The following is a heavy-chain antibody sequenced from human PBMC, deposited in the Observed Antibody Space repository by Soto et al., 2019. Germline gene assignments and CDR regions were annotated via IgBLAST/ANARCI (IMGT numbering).Heavy chain of an antibody. CDR3: AKDTIEVPAPGTAV. CDR2: ISYSGDRT. J-gene: IGHJ6*04. D-gene: IGHD6-13*01. V-gene: IGHV3-23*01. CDR1: GFTFNNYA. Sequence: GGSLRLSCAASGFTFNNYAMSWVRQAPGKGLGWVSAISYSGDRTFYADSAKGRFTISRDNSKNTLYLEMKSLRAEDTAIYYCAKDTIEVPAPGTAVWGKGTTGTVAS.